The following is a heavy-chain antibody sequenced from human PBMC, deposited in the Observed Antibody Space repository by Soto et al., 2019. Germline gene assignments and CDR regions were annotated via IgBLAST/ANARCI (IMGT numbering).Heavy chain of an antibody. CDR3: AITTSTVSYWFDP. J-gene: IGHJ5*02. CDR2: IKEDGGEQ. V-gene: IGHV3-7*03. Sequence: GGSLRLSCAASGFSFSSYWMSWVRQAPGKGPEWVANIKEDGGEQHYVDSVKGRFTISRDNTENSLFLQMNNLRAEDSAIYYCAITTSTVSYWFDP. D-gene: IGHD4-4*01. CDR1: GFSFSSYW.